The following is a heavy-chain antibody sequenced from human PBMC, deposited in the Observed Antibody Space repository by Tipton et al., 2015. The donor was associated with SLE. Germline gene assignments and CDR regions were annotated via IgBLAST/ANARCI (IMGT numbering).Heavy chain of an antibody. CDR3: ARSFDIVVVPAAIQDAFDI. CDR2: ISAYNGST. CDR1: GYTFTSYG. J-gene: IGHJ3*02. Sequence: QLVQSGAEVKRPGASVKVSCKASGYTFTSYGISWARQAPGQGLEWMGWISAYNGSTNYAQKLQGRVTMTTDTSTSTAYMELRSLRSDDTAVYYCARSFDIVVVPAAIQDAFDIWGQGTMVTVSS. V-gene: IGHV1-18*01. D-gene: IGHD2-2*02.